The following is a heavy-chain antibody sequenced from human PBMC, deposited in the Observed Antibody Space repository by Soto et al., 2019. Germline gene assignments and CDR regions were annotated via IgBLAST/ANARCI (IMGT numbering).Heavy chain of an antibody. J-gene: IGHJ6*02. CDR1: VFTFDDYT. D-gene: IGHD3-22*01. CDR3: AKDRSYDNSGMDV. Sequence: PGWSLRLSCASSVFTFDDYTMHWVRQAPGKGLEWVSLISWDGGSTYYADSVKGRFTISRDNSKNSLYLQMNSLRTEDTALYYCAKDRSYDNSGMDVWGQGTTVTVSS. V-gene: IGHV3-43*01. CDR2: ISWDGGST.